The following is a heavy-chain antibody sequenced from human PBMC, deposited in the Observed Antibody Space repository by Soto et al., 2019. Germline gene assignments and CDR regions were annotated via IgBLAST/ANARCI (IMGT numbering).Heavy chain of an antibody. V-gene: IGHV1-18*01. CDR3: ARDISYYDSSGYYFDY. D-gene: IGHD3-22*01. Sequence: ASVKVSCKASGYTFTSYGISWVRQAPGQGLERMGWISAYNGNTNYAQKLQGRVTMTTDTSTSTAYMELRSLRSDDTAVFYCARDISYYDSSGYYFDYWGQGTLVTVSS. J-gene: IGHJ4*02. CDR2: ISAYNGNT. CDR1: GYTFTSYG.